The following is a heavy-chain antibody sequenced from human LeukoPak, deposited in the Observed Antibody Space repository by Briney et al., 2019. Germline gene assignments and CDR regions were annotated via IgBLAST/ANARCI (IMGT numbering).Heavy chain of an antibody. CDR3: ARYYYDSSGYYIDGHFDY. Sequence: SETLSLTCTVSGGSISSHYWSWIRQPPRKGLEWIGYIYYSGSTNYNPSLKSRVTISVDTSKNQFSLKLSSVTAADTAVYYCARYYYDSSGYYIDGHFDYWGQGTLVTVSS. D-gene: IGHD3-22*01. CDR1: GGSISSHY. J-gene: IGHJ4*02. V-gene: IGHV4-59*11. CDR2: IYYSGST.